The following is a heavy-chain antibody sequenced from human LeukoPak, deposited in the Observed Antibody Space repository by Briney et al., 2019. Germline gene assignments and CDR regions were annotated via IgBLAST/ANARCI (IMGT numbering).Heavy chain of an antibody. CDR2: ISGNSGGT. CDR3: ARDCGGGSCYGPYDAFDI. J-gene: IGHJ3*02. CDR1: GFTFSSYA. D-gene: IGHD2-15*01. V-gene: IGHV3-23*01. Sequence: GGSLRLSCAASGFTFSSYAMGWVRQAPGKGLEWVSGISGNSGGTYYADSVKGRFTISRDNAKNSLYLQMNSLRAEDTAVYYCARDCGGGSCYGPYDAFDIWGQGTMVTVSS.